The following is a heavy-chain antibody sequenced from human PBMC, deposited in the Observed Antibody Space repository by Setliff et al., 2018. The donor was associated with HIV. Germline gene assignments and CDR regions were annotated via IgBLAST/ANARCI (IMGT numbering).Heavy chain of an antibody. Sequence: GESLKISCAASGFTFFSYEMSWIRQTPGKGLEWISYISGSGTTIYYADSVKGRFTISRDNSKNTLYLQMNSLRAEDTAVYYCARVDYYDSSGYYDYWGQGTLVTVSS. CDR2: ISGSGTTI. J-gene: IGHJ4*02. CDR3: ARVDYYDSSGYYDY. D-gene: IGHD3-22*01. V-gene: IGHV3-48*03. CDR1: GFTFFSYE.